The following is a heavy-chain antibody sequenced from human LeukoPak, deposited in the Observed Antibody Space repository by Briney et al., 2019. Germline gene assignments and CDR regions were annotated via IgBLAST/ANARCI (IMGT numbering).Heavy chain of an antibody. J-gene: IGHJ4*02. D-gene: IGHD4-17*01. V-gene: IGHV3-30*02. CDR2: IRYDGSNK. CDR1: GFTFSSYG. CDR3: AKDRINGRPTLFDY. Sequence: GGSLRLSCAASGFTFSSYGMHWVRQAPGKVLEWVAFIRYDGSNKYYADSVKGRFTISRDNSKNPMYLQMNSLRAEDTAVYYCAKDRINGRPTLFDYWGQGTLVTVSS.